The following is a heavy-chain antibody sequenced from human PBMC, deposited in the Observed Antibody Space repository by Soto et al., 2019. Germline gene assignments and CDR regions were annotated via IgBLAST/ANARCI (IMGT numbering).Heavy chain of an antibody. J-gene: IGHJ4*02. CDR3: QREGYGNYFDL. Sequence: ASVKVSCKASGYTLTSYYIHWVRQAPGQGLEWLGRINPSDGSTTSRQTLQGRFSMTTDTSASTVFMELSSLKSHDTPVYFCQREGYGNYFDLWGQGTRVTVSS. D-gene: IGHD3-16*01. CDR2: INPSDGST. V-gene: IGHV1-46*01. CDR1: GYTLTSYY.